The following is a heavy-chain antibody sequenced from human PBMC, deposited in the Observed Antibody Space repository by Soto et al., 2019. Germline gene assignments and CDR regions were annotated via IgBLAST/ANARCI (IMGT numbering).Heavy chain of an antibody. CDR2: SFHTGNT. CDR1: GGSLSRSRW. Sequence: PSETLSLTCTVSGGSLSRSRWWTWVRQPPGKGLEWIGDSFHTGNTNYNPSLKSRVTISVDKSKNQFSLKLTSVTAADTAVYYYAYSTGWYRLDLWGQGTLVTVSS. D-gene: IGHD6-19*01. CDR3: AYSTGWYRLDL. V-gene: IGHV4-4*02. J-gene: IGHJ3*01.